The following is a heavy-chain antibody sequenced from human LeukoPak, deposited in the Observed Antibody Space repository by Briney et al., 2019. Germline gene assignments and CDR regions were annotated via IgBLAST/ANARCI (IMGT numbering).Heavy chain of an antibody. CDR3: ARDLPTLIPGFDP. V-gene: IGHV4-34*01. D-gene: IGHD2/OR15-2a*01. Sequence: SETLSLTCAVYGGSFSGYYWSWIRQPPGKGLEWIGEINHSGSTNYNPSLKSRVTISVDTSKNQFSLKLRSVTAADTAVYYCARDLPTLIPGFDPWGQGTLVTVSS. CDR1: GGSFSGYY. J-gene: IGHJ5*02. CDR2: INHSGST.